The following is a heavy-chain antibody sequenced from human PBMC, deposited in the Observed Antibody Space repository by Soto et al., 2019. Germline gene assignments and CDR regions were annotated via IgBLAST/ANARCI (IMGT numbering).Heavy chain of an antibody. Sequence: ASVKVSCKASGGTFSSYAISWVRQAPGQGLEWMGGIIPTFGTANYAQKFQGRVTITADESTSTAYMELSSLRSEDTAVYYCARDSWREKFTNYYYYYGMDVWGQGTTVTVSS. J-gene: IGHJ6*02. CDR3: ARDSWREKFTNYYYYYGMDV. CDR1: GGTFSSYA. V-gene: IGHV1-69*13. D-gene: IGHD3-3*01. CDR2: IIPTFGTA.